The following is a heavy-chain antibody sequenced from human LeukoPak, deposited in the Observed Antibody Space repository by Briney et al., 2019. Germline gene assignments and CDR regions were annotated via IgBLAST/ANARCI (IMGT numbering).Heavy chain of an antibody. D-gene: IGHD2-2*01. CDR2: INPNSGGT. CDR3: ARAPEGYCSSARCSTAEYFQH. CDR1: GYTFTGYY. Sequence: ASVKVSCKASGYTFTGYYMHWVRQAPGQGLEWMGWINPNSGGTNYAQKFQGRVTITRDTSINTTYMELSSLISDDTAVYYCARAPEGYCSSARCSTAEYFQHWGQGTLVTVSS. J-gene: IGHJ1*01. V-gene: IGHV1-2*02.